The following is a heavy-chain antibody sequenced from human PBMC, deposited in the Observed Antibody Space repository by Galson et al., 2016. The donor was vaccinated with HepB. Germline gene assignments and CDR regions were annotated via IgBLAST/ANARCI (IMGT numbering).Heavy chain of an antibody. Sequence: SLRLSCAASGFTFSTYSMNWVRQAPGKGLEWVSSISSSSTYIYYADSVKGRFTISRDNAKNSLYLQMNSLRAEDTAVYYCARLFGGYIDYWGQGTLVTVSS. CDR1: GFTFSTYS. D-gene: IGHD2-15*01. CDR2: ISSSSTYI. V-gene: IGHV3-21*01. J-gene: IGHJ4*02. CDR3: ARLFGGYIDY.